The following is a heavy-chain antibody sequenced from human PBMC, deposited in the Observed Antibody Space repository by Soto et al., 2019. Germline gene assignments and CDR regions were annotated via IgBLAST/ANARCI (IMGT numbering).Heavy chain of an antibody. V-gene: IGHV4-30-4*01. CDR3: ARVPRHDSPLYYFDY. J-gene: IGHJ4*02. Sequence: PSGTLSPTCHVSGGSISSGDYYWSWIRQPPGKGLEWIGYIYYSGSTYYNPSLKSRLSISVDTSKNQFSLKLSSVTAADAAVYYVARVPRHDSPLYYFDYWGQGTLDTVSS. CDR2: IYYSGST. D-gene: IGHD2-21*02. CDR1: GGSISSGDYY.